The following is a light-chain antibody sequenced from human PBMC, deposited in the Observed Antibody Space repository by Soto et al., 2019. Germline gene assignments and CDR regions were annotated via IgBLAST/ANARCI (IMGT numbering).Light chain of an antibody. CDR3: QSYDSSLSGWV. J-gene: IGLJ3*02. V-gene: IGLV1-40*01. CDR1: SSHIGAGYD. Sequence: QPVLTQPPSVSGAPGQRVTISYTKSSSHIGAGYDVHWYQQLPGTAPKLLIYGNSNRPSGVPDRFSGSKSGTSASLAITGLQAEDEADYYCQSYDSSLSGWVFGGGTKLTVL. CDR2: GNS.